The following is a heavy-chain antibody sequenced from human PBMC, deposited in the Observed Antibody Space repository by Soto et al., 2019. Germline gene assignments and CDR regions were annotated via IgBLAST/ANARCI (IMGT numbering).Heavy chain of an antibody. CDR3: TRAPSAYSRGYGMDV. V-gene: IGHV4-59*01. D-gene: IGHD5-18*01. CDR1: GGSISNYY. Sequence: SETLSLTCTVSGGSISNYYWSWIRQPPGKGLEWIGYVYYRGTTNYNPSLKGRVTISVDTSKNQFSLKMNSVTAADTAVYFCTRAPSAYSRGYGMDVWGQGTTVTVSS. J-gene: IGHJ6*02. CDR2: VYYRGTT.